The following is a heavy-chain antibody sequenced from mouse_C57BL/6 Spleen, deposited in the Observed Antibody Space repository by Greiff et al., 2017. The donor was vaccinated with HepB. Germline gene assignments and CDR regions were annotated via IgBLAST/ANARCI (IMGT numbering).Heavy chain of an antibody. V-gene: IGHV1-81*01. CDR2: IYPRSGNT. D-gene: IGHD1-1*01. CDR3: AKGEYYYGSSYEAMDY. CDR1: GYTFTSYG. J-gene: IGHJ4*01. Sequence: VQRVESGAELARPGASVKLSCKASGYTFTSYGISWVKQRTGQGLEWIGEIYPRSGNTYYNEKFKGKATLTVDTSSSTAYMQLSSLTSEDSAVYYCAKGEYYYGSSYEAMDYWGQGTSVTVSS.